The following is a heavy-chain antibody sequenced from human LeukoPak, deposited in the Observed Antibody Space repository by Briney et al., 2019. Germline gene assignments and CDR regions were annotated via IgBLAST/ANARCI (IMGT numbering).Heavy chain of an antibody. CDR3: ARDHLTPRGYNWNPNCFDY. V-gene: IGHV4-30-4*01. J-gene: IGHJ4*02. Sequence: SQTLSLTCTVSGGSISSGDYYWSWIRQPPGKGLEWIGYIYYSGSTYYNPSLKSRVTISVDTSKNQSSLKLSSATAADTAVYYCARDHLTPRGYNWNPNCFDYWGQGTLVTVSS. CDR2: IYYSGST. CDR1: GGSISSGDYY. D-gene: IGHD1-20*01.